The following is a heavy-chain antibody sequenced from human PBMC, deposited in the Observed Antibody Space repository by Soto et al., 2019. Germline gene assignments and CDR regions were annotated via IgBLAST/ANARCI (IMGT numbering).Heavy chain of an antibody. CDR3: ARVVRGVVNWFDP. CDR2: IATYNNNK. D-gene: IGHD3-10*01. Sequence: HLVQSGPEVKRPGASITVSCKTSGDTFADFGLSWVRQAPGQGLEWMGWIATYNNNKNYAQKFQGRLTLTTDTSTSTAYMELESRGYDDTAVYYCARVVRGVVNWFDPWGQGTLVTVSS. J-gene: IGHJ5*02. V-gene: IGHV1-18*01. CDR1: GDTFADFG.